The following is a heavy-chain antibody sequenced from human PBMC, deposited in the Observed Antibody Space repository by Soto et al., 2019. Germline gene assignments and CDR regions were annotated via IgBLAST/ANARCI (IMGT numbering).Heavy chain of an antibody. Sequence: PGESLKISCKGSGYSFTSYWIGWVRQMPGKGLEWMGIIYPGDSDTRYSPSFQGQVTISADKSISTAYLQWSSLKASDTAMYYCARQVYCSGGSCLAFDIWGQGTVVTVSS. CDR3: ARQVYCSGGSCLAFDI. D-gene: IGHD2-15*01. CDR2: IYPGDSDT. V-gene: IGHV5-51*01. J-gene: IGHJ3*02. CDR1: GYSFTSYW.